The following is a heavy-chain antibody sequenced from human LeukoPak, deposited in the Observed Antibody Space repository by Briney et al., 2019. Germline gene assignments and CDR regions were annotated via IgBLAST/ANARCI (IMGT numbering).Heavy chain of an antibody. J-gene: IGHJ5*02. CDR3: AREYCSSTSCTRRGDWFDP. Sequence: ASVKVSCKASGYTFTGYYMHWVRQAPGQGLEWMGWINPNSGGTNYAQKFQGRVTMTRETFISTAYMELSRLRSDDTAVYYCAREYCSSTSCTRRGDWFDPWGQGTLVTVSS. D-gene: IGHD2-2*01. CDR2: INPNSGGT. V-gene: IGHV1-2*02. CDR1: GYTFTGYY.